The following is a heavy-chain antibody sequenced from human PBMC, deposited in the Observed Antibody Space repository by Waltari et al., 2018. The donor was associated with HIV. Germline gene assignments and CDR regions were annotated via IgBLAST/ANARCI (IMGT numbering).Heavy chain of an antibody. CDR3: ARYPEAFDWLLGPYYFDS. Sequence: QVQLAQSGAEVKKPGASVKVSCKASGYTFTRYGISWVRQAPGQGLEWMGWISAYNGNRNYAQKFQGRVTMTPDTATITAYMELRSLRSDDTAVYYCARYPEAFDWLLGPYYFDSWGQGTLVTVSS. CDR1: GYTFTRYG. CDR2: ISAYNGNR. V-gene: IGHV1-18*01. D-gene: IGHD3-9*01. J-gene: IGHJ4*02.